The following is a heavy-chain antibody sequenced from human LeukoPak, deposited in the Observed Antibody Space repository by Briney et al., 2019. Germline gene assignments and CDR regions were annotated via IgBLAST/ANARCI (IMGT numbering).Heavy chain of an antibody. V-gene: IGHV4-4*07. CDR1: GGSISSYY. Sequence: SVTLSLTCSVSGGSISSYYWSWLRQPAGKQPEWIGRMYTSGSTYYNPSLKSRVTMSADTSKNQFSLKLTSVTAADTSVYYCAREGGPGGDYGSIDSWGQGTLVTV. D-gene: IGHD4-17*01. CDR3: AREGGPGGDYGSIDS. CDR2: MYTSGST. J-gene: IGHJ4*02.